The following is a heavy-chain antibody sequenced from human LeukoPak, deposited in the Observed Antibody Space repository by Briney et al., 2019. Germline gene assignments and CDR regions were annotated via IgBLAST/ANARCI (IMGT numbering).Heavy chain of an antibody. CDR3: ARSGTLTGYLF. CDR1: GGSISSYY. J-gene: IGHJ4*02. D-gene: IGHD3-9*01. CDR2: IYYSGST. Sequence: SETLSLTCTVSGGSISSYYWSWIRQPPGKGLEWVGYIYYSGSTNYNPSLKSRVTISVDTSKNQFSLKLSSVTAADTAVYYCARSGTLTGYLFWGQGTLVTVSS. V-gene: IGHV4-59*01.